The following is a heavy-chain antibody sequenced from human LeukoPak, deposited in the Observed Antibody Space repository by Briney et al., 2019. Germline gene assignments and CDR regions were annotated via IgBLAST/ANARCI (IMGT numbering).Heavy chain of an antibody. D-gene: IGHD3-3*01. CDR1: GYTFTSHD. Sequence: ASVKVSCKASGYTFTSHDINWVRQATGQGLEWMGWMNPNSGNTGYAQKFQGRVTITRNTSISTAYMELSSLRSEDTAVYYCARGGYDFWSGSPGYYYYMDVWGKGTTVTVSS. CDR3: ARGGYDFWSGSPGYYYYMDV. CDR2: MNPNSGNT. V-gene: IGHV1-8*03. J-gene: IGHJ6*03.